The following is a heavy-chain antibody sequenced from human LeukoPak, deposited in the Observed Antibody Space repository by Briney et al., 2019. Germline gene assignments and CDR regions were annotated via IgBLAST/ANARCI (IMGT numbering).Heavy chain of an antibody. J-gene: IGHJ4*02. D-gene: IGHD6-13*01. V-gene: IGHV3-30-3*01. Sequence: GGSLRLSCAASGFTFSSFAMHWVRQAPGKGLEWVAVISYDGSNKYYADSVKGRFTISRDNSKNTLYLQMNSLRAEDTAVYYCARAAAGTFYYWGQGTLVTVSS. CDR3: ARAAAGTFYY. CDR2: ISYDGSNK. CDR1: GFTFSSFA.